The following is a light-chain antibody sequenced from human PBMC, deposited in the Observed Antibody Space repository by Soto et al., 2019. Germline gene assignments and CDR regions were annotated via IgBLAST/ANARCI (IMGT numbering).Light chain of an antibody. CDR3: SSYKSSSTRLNVV. CDR2: DVS. CDR1: SSDVGGYNY. J-gene: IGLJ2*01. V-gene: IGLV2-14*01. Sequence: QSALTQPASVSGSPGQSITISCTGTSSDVGGYNYVSWYQQHPGKAPKLMIYDVSNRPSGVSNRFSGSKSGNTASLTISGLQAEEEADYYCSSYKSSSTRLNVVFGGGTKVTVL.